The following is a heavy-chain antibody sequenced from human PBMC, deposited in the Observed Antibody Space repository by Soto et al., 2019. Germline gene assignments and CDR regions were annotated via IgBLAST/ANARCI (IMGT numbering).Heavy chain of an antibody. V-gene: IGHV6-1*01. CDR2: TYYKSKWYN. J-gene: IGHJ6*02. Sequence: SQTRSLTCXISGDSVSSNSAAWNWIRQSPSRGLEWLGRTYYKSKWYNDYAVSVKSRITINPDTSKNQFSLQLNSVTPEDTAVYYCARDAVSMVRGVIIDYYGMDVWGQGTTVTVSS. CDR3: ARDAVSMVRGVIIDYYGMDV. CDR1: GDSVSSNSAA. D-gene: IGHD3-10*01.